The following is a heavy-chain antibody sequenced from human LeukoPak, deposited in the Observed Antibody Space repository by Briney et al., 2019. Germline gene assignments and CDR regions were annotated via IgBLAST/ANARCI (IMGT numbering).Heavy chain of an antibody. CDR3: ATFGLGMATSFDY. D-gene: IGHD5-24*01. CDR1: GFTFSSYG. Sequence: PGGSLRLSCAASGFTFSSYGMHWVRQAPGKGLEWVAVISYDGSNKYYADSVKGRFTISRDNSKNTLYLQMNSLRAEDTAVYYCATFGLGMATSFDYWGQGTLVTVSS. V-gene: IGHV3-30*03. CDR2: ISYDGSNK. J-gene: IGHJ4*02.